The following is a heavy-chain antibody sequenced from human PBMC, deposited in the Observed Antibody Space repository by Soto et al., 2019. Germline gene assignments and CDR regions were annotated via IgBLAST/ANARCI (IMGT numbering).Heavy chain of an antibody. D-gene: IGHD1-7*01. CDR3: AKDGESPTVTAITGTTLIYGMDV. J-gene: IGHJ6*02. V-gene: IGHV3-30*18. CDR1: GFTFSSYG. CDR2: ISYDGSNK. Sequence: QPGGSLRLSCAASGFTFSSYGMHWVRQAPGKGLEWVAVISYDGSNKYYADSVKGRFTISRDNSKNTLYLQMNSLRAEDTAVYYCAKDGESPTVTAITGTTLIYGMDVWGQGTTVTVSS.